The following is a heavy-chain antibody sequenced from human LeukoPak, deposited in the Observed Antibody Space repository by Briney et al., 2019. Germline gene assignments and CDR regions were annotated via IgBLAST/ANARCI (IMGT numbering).Heavy chain of an antibody. V-gene: IGHV4-59*11. CDR1: GGSINDQA. D-gene: IGHD6-13*01. CDR3: ARLSRIATAGAYSYHSLDI. CDR2: VYYTGSS. Sequence: SETLSLTCTVAGGSINDQAWCWVRQPPGRGLEWIGCVYYTGSSEYNASLKSRLTISTDTSNNQVSLKVTSVTAADTAIYSCARLSRIATAGAYSYHSLDIWGQGTTATVSS. J-gene: IGHJ6*02.